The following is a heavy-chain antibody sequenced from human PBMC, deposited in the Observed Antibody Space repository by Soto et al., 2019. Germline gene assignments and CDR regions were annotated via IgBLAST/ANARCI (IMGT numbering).Heavy chain of an antibody. J-gene: IGHJ4*02. CDR2: IYYSGST. CDR1: GGSISSYY. D-gene: IGHD3-22*01. CDR3: TRHHPHHYDSSGYFDY. Sequence: SETLSLTCTVSGGSISSYYWSWIRQPPGKGLEWIGYIYYSGSTNYNPSLESRVTISVDTSKNQFSLHLTSVTAADTAVYYCTRHHPHHYDSSGYFDYWGQGTLVTVSS. V-gene: IGHV4-59*08.